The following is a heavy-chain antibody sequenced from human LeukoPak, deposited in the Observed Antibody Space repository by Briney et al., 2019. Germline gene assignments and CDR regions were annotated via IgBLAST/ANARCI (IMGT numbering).Heavy chain of an antibody. Sequence: GGSLRLSCAVSGFTFSSYAMSWVRQAPVKGLEWVSGISGSGGSTYYADSVKGRFTISRDNSKNTLYLQMNSLRAEDTAVYYCAKIPVSYSSGWSNFDYWGQGTLVTVSS. CDR2: ISGSGGST. CDR1: GFTFSSYA. V-gene: IGHV3-23*01. J-gene: IGHJ4*02. CDR3: AKIPVSYSSGWSNFDY. D-gene: IGHD6-19*01.